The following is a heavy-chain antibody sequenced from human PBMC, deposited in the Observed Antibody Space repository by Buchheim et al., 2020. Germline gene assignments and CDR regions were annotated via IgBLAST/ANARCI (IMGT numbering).Heavy chain of an antibody. CDR2: IYPGDSDT. CDR3: ARRRALNSYYDFWSGYSGGGDWFDP. V-gene: IGHV5-51*01. Sequence: EVQLVQSGAEVKKPGESLKISCKGSGYSFTSYWIGWVRQMPGKGLEWMGIIYPGDSDTRYSPSFQGQVTISADKSISTAYLQWSSLKASDTAMYYCARRRALNSYYDFWSGYSGGGDWFDPWGQGTL. CDR1: GYSFTSYW. J-gene: IGHJ5*02. D-gene: IGHD3-3*01.